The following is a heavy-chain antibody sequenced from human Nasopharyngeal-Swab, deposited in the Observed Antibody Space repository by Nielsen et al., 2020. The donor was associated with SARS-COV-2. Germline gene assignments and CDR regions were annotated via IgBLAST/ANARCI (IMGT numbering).Heavy chain of an antibody. CDR3: ARDLYGGYDLNY. CDR2: IIPIFGTA. Sequence: SVKVSCKASGGTFSSYAIIWVRQAPGQGLEWMGGIIPIFGTANYAQKFQGRVTITADESTSTAYMELSSMRSEDTAVYYCARDLYGGYDLNYWGQGTLVTVSS. CDR1: GGTFSSYA. J-gene: IGHJ4*02. V-gene: IGHV1-69*13. D-gene: IGHD5-12*01.